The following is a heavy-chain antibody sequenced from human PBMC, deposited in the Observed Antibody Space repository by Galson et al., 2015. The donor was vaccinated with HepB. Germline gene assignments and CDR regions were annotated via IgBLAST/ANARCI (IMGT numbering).Heavy chain of an antibody. CDR2: ISSGSSTI. D-gene: IGHD3-22*01. V-gene: IGHV3-48*01. Sequence: SLRLSCAASGFTFSSYSMNWVRQAPGKGLEWVSYISSGSSTIYYADSVKGRFTISRDDAKNSLYLQMNSLRAEDTAVYYCARIYYDSSGAYWGQGTLVTVSS. J-gene: IGHJ4*02. CDR3: ARIYYDSSGAY. CDR1: GFTFSSYS.